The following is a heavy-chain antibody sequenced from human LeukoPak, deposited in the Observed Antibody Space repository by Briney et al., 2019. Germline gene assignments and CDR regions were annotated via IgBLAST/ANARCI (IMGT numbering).Heavy chain of an antibody. CDR2: INSDGRST. V-gene: IGHV3-74*01. J-gene: IGHJ4*02. D-gene: IGHD2-2*01. CDR1: GFTFSSYW. CDR3: VKDRSDSSSWYAGPH. Sequence: GGSLRLSCAASGFTFSSYWMHWVRQAAGKGLVWASRINSDGRSTSYADSEKGRFTISRDNSKNTLYLQMNSLRAEDTAIYYCVKDRSDSSSWYAGPHWGQGTLVTVPS.